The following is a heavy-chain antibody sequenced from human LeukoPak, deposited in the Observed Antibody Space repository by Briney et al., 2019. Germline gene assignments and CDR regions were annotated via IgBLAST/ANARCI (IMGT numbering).Heavy chain of an antibody. D-gene: IGHD6-19*01. Sequence: GGSLRLSCAASGFTFSSYAMSWVRQAPGKGLEWVSAISGSGGSTYYADSVKGRFTISRDNSKNTLYLQMNSLRAEDTAVYYCAKTYSSGWFLGDYFDCWGQGTLVTVSS. CDR2: ISGSGGST. J-gene: IGHJ4*02. V-gene: IGHV3-23*01. CDR3: AKTYSSGWFLGDYFDC. CDR1: GFTFSSYA.